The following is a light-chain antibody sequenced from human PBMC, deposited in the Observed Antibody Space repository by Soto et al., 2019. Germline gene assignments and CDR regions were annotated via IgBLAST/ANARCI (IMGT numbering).Light chain of an antibody. V-gene: IGKV3-15*01. CDR2: GAS. Sequence: EIVMTQSPATLSVSPGERATLSCRASQSVRSYLAWYQQKPDQAPSLLIYGASTRATGVPARFSGSGSGTEFTLPISSLQSEDVAVYYCQQYNDWPPWTFGQGTKVEIK. J-gene: IGKJ1*01. CDR1: QSVRSY. CDR3: QQYNDWPPWT.